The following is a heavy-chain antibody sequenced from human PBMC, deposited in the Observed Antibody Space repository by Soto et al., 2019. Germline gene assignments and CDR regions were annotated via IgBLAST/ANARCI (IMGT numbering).Heavy chain of an antibody. CDR3: ARVRGRYCSGGSCYSFGFQDY. CDR2: INHSRST. CDR1: GGSFNGYY. J-gene: IGHJ4*02. D-gene: IGHD2-15*01. Sequence: TSETLSLTCAVYGGSFNGYYWSWIRQPPGKGLEWIGEINHSRSTNYNPSLKSRVTISVDTSKNQFSLKLSSVTAADTAVYFCARVRGRYCSGGSCYSFGFQDYWGQGTLVTVSS. V-gene: IGHV4-34*01.